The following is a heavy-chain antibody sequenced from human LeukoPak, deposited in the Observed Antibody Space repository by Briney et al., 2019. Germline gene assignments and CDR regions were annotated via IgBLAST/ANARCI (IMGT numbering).Heavy chain of an antibody. CDR1: GGSFSGYY. CDR2: INLSGST. D-gene: IGHD3-22*01. CDR3: ARSKLVRYYYDSSGYCRFDY. Sequence: SETLSLTCAVYGGSFSGYYWSWIRQPPGKGLEWIGEINLSGSTNYNPSLKSRVTISVDTSKNQFSLKLSSVTAADTAVYYCARSKLVRYYYDSSGYCRFDYWGQGTLVTVSS. J-gene: IGHJ4*02. V-gene: IGHV4-34*01.